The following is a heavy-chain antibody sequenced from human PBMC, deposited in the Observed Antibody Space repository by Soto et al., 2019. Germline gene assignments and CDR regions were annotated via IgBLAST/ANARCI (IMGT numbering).Heavy chain of an antibody. Sequence: ASVKVSCKASGYIFSSFYINWVRQAPGQGLEWMGWTSGYSGNSKYAQKFQGRVTMTTDTSTNTGYMEMRSLTSDDTAVYYCARDIFGHVEGFYLWGQATMVTV. CDR3: ARDIFGHVEGFYL. V-gene: IGHV1-18*01. CDR2: TSGYSGNS. D-gene: IGHD3-3*02. CDR1: GYIFSSFY. J-gene: IGHJ3*01.